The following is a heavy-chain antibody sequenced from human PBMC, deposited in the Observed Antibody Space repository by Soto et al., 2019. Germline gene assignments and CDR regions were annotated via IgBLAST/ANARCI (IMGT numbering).Heavy chain of an antibody. CDR1: GFTVSSNY. J-gene: IGHJ4*02. CDR2: IYSGGST. D-gene: IGHD3-10*01. CDR3: AKGMVRGVHNLDY. Sequence: EVQLVETGGGLIQPGGSLRLSCAASGFTVSSNYMSWVRQAPGKGLEWVSVIYSGGSTYYADSVKGRFTISRDNSKNTLYLQMNSLRAEDTAVYYCAKGMVRGVHNLDYWGQGTLVTVSS. V-gene: IGHV3-53*05.